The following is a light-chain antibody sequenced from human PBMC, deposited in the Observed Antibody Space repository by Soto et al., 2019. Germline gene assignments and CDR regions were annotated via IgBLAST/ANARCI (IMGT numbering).Light chain of an antibody. CDR3: QQSHDWLT. J-gene: IGKJ4*01. CDR2: DAS. V-gene: IGKV3-11*01. Sequence: EIVLTQSPATLALSPGERATLSCRASQSVSTYLAWYQQKAGQAPKLLIYDASNRATGIPARFSGSGCGTDFTLTISSLQPEDFAVYYCQQSHDWLTFGGGTKVEIK. CDR1: QSVSTY.